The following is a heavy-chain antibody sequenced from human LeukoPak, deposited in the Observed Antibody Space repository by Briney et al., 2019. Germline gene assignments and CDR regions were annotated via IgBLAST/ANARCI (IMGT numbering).Heavy chain of an antibody. CDR3: ANYSYYYDSSGYFDY. D-gene: IGHD3-22*01. Sequence: SETLSLTCTVSGGSISSYYWSWIRQPPGKGLEWIGYIYYSGSTNYNPSLKSRVTISVDTSKNQFSLKLSSVTAADTAVYYCANYSYYYDSSGYFDYWGQGTLVTVSS. J-gene: IGHJ4*02. CDR1: GGSISSYY. V-gene: IGHV4-59*01. CDR2: IYYSGST.